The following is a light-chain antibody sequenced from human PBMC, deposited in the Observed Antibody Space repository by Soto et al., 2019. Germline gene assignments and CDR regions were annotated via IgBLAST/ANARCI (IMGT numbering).Light chain of an antibody. CDR1: SSDVGGYNY. CDR3: SLYEGSNNLVL. V-gene: IGLV2-8*01. J-gene: IGLJ2*01. CDR2: EVN. Sequence: QSALTQPPSASGSPGQSVTISCTGSSSDVGGYNYVSWYQQHPGKAPKLMIYEVNKRPSGVPNRFSGSKSGNTASLTVSGLQPEDEAEYYCSLYEGSNNLVLFGGGTKVTVL.